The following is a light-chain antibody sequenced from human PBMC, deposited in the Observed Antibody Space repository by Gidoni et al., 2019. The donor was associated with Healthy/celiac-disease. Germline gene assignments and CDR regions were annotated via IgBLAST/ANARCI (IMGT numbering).Light chain of an antibody. Sequence: DIQMTQSPSSLSASVGDRVTIPCRASQSISSYLNWYQQKPGKAPKLLIYAASSLQSGVPSRFSVSGSGTDFTLTISSLQPEDFATYYCQQSYSTLSLTFGGGTKVEIK. CDR1: QSISSY. CDR2: AAS. V-gene: IGKV1-39*01. CDR3: QQSYSTLSLT. J-gene: IGKJ4*01.